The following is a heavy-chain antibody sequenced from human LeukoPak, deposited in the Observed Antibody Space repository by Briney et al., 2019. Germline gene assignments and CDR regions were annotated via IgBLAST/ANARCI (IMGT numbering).Heavy chain of an antibody. CDR2: ISSSGSTI. J-gene: IGHJ6*04. CDR3: AELGITMIGGV. Sequence: GGSLRLSCAASGFTYSSCEMNWVRQAPGKGLEWVSYISSSGSTIYYADSVKGRFTISRDNAKNSLYLQMNSLRAEDTAVYYCAELGITMIGGVWGKGTTVTISS. V-gene: IGHV3-48*03. D-gene: IGHD3-10*02. CDR1: GFTYSSCE.